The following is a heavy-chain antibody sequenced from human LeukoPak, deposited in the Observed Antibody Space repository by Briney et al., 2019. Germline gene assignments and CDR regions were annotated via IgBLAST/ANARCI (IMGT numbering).Heavy chain of an antibody. Sequence: ASVKVSCKASGYTFTGYYMHWVRQAPGQGLEWMGWINPNSGGTNYAQKFQGRVTMTRDTSISTAYMELSSLRSEDTAVYYCATAYGSGPPIDYWGQGTLVTVSS. J-gene: IGHJ4*02. CDR1: GYTFTGYY. CDR3: ATAYGSGPPIDY. CDR2: INPNSGGT. V-gene: IGHV1-2*02. D-gene: IGHD3-10*01.